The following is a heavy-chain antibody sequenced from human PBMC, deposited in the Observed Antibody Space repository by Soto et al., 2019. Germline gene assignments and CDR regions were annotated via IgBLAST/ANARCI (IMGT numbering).Heavy chain of an antibody. CDR3: ARGPGGPDGPGDY. Sequence: QVQLVQSGAEVKKPGSSVKVSCKASGYTFTSYAMHWVRQAPGQSLEWMGWINAGNGNTKYSQKFQGRVTITRDTSASTAYLGLSSLRSEDTAVYYCARGPGGPDGPGDYWGQGTMVTVSS. J-gene: IGHJ4*02. CDR2: INAGNGNT. CDR1: GYTFTSYA. V-gene: IGHV1-3*01. D-gene: IGHD2-15*01.